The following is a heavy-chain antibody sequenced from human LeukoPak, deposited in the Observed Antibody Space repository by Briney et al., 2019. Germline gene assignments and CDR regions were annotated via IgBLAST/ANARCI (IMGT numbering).Heavy chain of an antibody. J-gene: IGHJ3*02. D-gene: IGHD1-26*01. CDR3: ARQRIESGSLLTEPDAFDI. CDR2: IYPGDSDT. CDR1: GNSFTSYW. V-gene: IGHV5-51*01. Sequence: GESLKISCKGSGNSFTSYWIGWVRQMPGKGLEWMGIIYPGDSDTRYSPSFQGQVTISADKSISTAYLQWSSLKASDTAMYYCARQRIESGSLLTEPDAFDIWGQGTMVTVSS.